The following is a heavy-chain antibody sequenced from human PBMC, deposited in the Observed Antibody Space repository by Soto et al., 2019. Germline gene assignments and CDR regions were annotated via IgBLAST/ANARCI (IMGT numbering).Heavy chain of an antibody. CDR2: IWYDGSNK. CDR3: ARDGPAPRFGEVPFDY. Sequence: QVQLVESGGGVVQPGRSLRLSCAASGFTFSSYGMHWVRQAPGKGLEWVAVIWYDGSNKYYADSVKGRFTISRDNSKNTLYLQMNSLRAEDTAVYYCARDGPAPRFGEVPFDYWGQGTLVTVSS. D-gene: IGHD3-10*01. CDR1: GFTFSSYG. V-gene: IGHV3-33*01. J-gene: IGHJ4*02.